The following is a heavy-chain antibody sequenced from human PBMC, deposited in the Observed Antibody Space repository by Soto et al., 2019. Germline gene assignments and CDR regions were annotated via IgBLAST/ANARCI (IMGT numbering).Heavy chain of an antibody. CDR2: IYYSGSA. D-gene: IGHD2-2*01. V-gene: IGHV4-39*01. J-gene: IGHJ6*02. CDR3: ARGYATTRYYYYYGMDV. CDR1: GASISSSGYY. Sequence: SETLSLTCAVSGASISSSGYYWGWICQPPGKGLEWIGNIYYSGSASYHPSLKSRVTISVDTSKNQFSLKLSSVTAADTAVYYCARGYATTRYYYYYGMDVWGQGTTVTVSS.